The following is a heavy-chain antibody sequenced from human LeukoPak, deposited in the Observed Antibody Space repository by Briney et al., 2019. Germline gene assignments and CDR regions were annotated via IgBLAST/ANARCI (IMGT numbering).Heavy chain of an antibody. CDR1: GFTFSSYS. V-gene: IGHV3-21*01. Sequence: GGPLRFSCAASGFTFSSYSMDWVRQAPGKGLEWVSSITSSSSYIYYAHSVQGRFTISRDNAKNSLYLQMNSLRAEDTAVYYCAGDQSRFLEWLSPTSPLDYWGQGTLVTVSS. CDR3: AGDQSRFLEWLSPTSPLDY. J-gene: IGHJ4*02. D-gene: IGHD3-3*01. CDR2: ITSSSSYI.